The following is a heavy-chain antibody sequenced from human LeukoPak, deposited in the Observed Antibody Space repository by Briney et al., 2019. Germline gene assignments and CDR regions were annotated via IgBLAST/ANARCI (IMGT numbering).Heavy chain of an antibody. CDR2: ISAYNGNT. J-gene: IGHJ4*02. D-gene: IGHD3-22*01. CDR3: ARGNYYDSSGYIDY. V-gene: IGHV1-18*01. Sequence: ASVKVSCKASGYTFTSYGISWVRQAPGQGLEWMGWISAYNGNTNYAQKFQGRVTITADESTSTAYMELSSLRSEDTAVYYCARGNYYDSSGYIDYWGQGTLVTVSS. CDR1: GYTFTSYG.